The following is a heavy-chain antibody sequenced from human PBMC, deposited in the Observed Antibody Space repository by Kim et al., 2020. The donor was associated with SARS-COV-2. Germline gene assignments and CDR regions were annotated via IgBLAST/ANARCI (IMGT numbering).Heavy chain of an antibody. Sequence: EYAASVKGRFTISRDDSKSSAYLQMNSLKTEDTAVYYCVGPLTGYYLGLFWGQGTLVTVSS. J-gene: IGHJ4*02. CDR3: VGPLTGYYLGLF. V-gene: IGHV3-49*02. D-gene: IGHD3-9*01.